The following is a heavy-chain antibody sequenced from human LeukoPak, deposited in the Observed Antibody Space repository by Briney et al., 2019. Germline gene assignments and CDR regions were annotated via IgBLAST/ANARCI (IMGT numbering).Heavy chain of an antibody. V-gene: IGHV1-2*02. CDR1: GYTFTSYY. D-gene: IGHD3-16*01. J-gene: IGHJ4*02. Sequence: ASVKVSCKASGYTFTSYYIHWVRQAPGQGLEWMGWINPNSGGTNYAQKFQGRVTLTRDTSITTAYMELSRLRYDDTAVYYCAREGREFGPHKLAGFDYWGQGTLVTVSS. CDR2: INPNSGGT. CDR3: AREGREFGPHKLAGFDY.